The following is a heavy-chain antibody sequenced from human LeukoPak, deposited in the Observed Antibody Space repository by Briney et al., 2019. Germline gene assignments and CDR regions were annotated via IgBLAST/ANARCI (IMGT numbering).Heavy chain of an antibody. CDR2: ISSSSSTI. CDR1: GFTFSSYS. D-gene: IGHD1-26*01. J-gene: IGHJ4*02. Sequence: PGGSLRLSCAASGFTFSSYSMNWVRQAPGKGLEWVSYISSSSSTIYYADSVKGRFTISRDNAKNSLYLQMNSLRAEDTAVYYCARGVGAFELDYWGQGTLVTVSS. V-gene: IGHV3-48*01. CDR3: ARGVGAFELDY.